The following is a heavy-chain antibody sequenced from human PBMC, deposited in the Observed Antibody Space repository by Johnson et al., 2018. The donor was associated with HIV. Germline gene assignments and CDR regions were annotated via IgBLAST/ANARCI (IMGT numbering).Heavy chain of an antibody. CDR3: AKDRAISGSYLRDAFDI. CDR1: GFTFSSYA. Sequence: VQLVESGGGLVQPGGSLRLSCAASGFTFSSYAMSWVRQAPGKGLEWVSGLSWNSGSIGYADSVKGRFTISRDNAKNSLYLQMNSLRAEDTALYYCAKDRAISGSYLRDAFDIWGQGTMVTVSS. D-gene: IGHD1-26*01. V-gene: IGHV3-9*01. CDR2: LSWNSGSI. J-gene: IGHJ3*02.